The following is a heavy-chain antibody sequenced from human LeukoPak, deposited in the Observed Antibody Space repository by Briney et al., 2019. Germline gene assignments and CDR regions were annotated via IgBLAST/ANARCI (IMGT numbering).Heavy chain of an antibody. CDR2: ILPSTSEV. Sequence: GEFLKISCKDSGYTFSTYWVGWVRQMPGKGLEYMGIILPSTSEVRYSQAFQGQVTISADKSIRTAYLQWTSLKASDTAMYYCARHTGRPQAGWFDPWGQGTLVTVSS. J-gene: IGHJ5*02. D-gene: IGHD3-10*01. CDR3: ARHTGRPQAGWFDP. CDR1: GYTFSTYW. V-gene: IGHV5-51*01.